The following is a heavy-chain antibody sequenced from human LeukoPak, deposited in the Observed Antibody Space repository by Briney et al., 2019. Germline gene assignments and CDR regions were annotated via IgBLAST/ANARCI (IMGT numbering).Heavy chain of an antibody. J-gene: IGHJ4*02. D-gene: IGHD4-17*01. CDR1: GGSISSYY. V-gene: IGHV4-59*08. CDR3: ARQPRLTVTSDFDY. CDR2: IYYSGRT. Sequence: SSETLSLTCTVSGGSISSYYWSWIRQPPGKGLEWIGYIYYSGRTHYNPSLKSRVTISVDTSKNQFSLNLRSVTAADTAVYYCARQPRLTVTSDFDYWGQGTLVTVSS.